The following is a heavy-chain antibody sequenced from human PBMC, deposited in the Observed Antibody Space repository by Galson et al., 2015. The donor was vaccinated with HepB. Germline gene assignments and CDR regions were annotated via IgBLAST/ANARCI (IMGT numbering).Heavy chain of an antibody. J-gene: IGHJ5*02. CDR2: ISGSGGST. D-gene: IGHD6-13*01. CDR1: GFTFSSYA. Sequence: SLRLSCAASGFTFSSYAMSWVRQAPGKGLEWVSAISGSGGSTYYADSVKGRFTISRDNSKNTLYLQMNSLRAEDTAVYYCAIGGGSSWYGMGGGASRNWFDPWGQGTLVTVSS. CDR3: AIGGGSSWYGMGGGASRNWFDP. V-gene: IGHV3-23*01.